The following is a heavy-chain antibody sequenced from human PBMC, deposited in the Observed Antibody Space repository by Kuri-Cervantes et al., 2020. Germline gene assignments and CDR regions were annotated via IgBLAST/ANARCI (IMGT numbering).Heavy chain of an antibody. CDR2: ISYDGSNK. CDR3: AKESSGYCLDY. Sequence: LTCAASGFTFSSYGMHWVRQAPGKGLEWVAVISYDGSNKYYADSVKGRFTISRDNSKNTLYLQMNSLRAEDTAVYYCAKESSGYCLDYWGPGTLVTVSS. D-gene: IGHD3-22*01. V-gene: IGHV3-30*18. J-gene: IGHJ4*02. CDR1: GFTFSSYG.